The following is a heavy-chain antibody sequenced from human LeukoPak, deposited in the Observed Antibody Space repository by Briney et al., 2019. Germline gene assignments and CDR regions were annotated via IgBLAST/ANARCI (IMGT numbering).Heavy chain of an antibody. Sequence: GGSLRLSCAASGFTFSSYAMSWVRQAPGKGLEWVSGINWNGGSTGYADSVKGRFTISRDNAKNSLYLQMNSLRAEDTALYHCAREITMVRGVLYYYYMDVWGKGTTVTISS. V-gene: IGHV3-20*01. CDR2: INWNGGST. CDR3: AREITMVRGVLYYYYMDV. J-gene: IGHJ6*03. D-gene: IGHD3-10*01. CDR1: GFTFSSYA.